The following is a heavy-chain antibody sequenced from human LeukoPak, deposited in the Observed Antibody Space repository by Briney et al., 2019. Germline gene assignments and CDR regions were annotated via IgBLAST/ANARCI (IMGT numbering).Heavy chain of an antibody. Sequence: GGSLRLSCTASGFTFNNYAMTWVRQAPGKGLVWVSRINSDGSSTSYADSVKGRFTISRDNAKNTLYLQMNSLRAEDTAVYYCYVVRGPNDAFDIWGQGTMVTVSS. V-gene: IGHV3-74*01. D-gene: IGHD3-10*01. CDR2: INSDGSST. CDR1: GFTFNNYA. CDR3: YVVRGPNDAFDI. J-gene: IGHJ3*02.